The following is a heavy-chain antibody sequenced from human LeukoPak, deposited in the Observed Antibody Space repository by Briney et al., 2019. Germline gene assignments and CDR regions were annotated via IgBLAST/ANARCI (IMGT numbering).Heavy chain of an antibody. Sequence: SETLSLTCTVSGGSISSSSYYWGWIRQPPGKGLEWIGSIYYSGSTYYNPSLKSRVTISVDTSKNQFSLKLSSVTAADTAVYYCARSVGTSNLYYYYGMDVWGQGTTVTVSS. D-gene: IGHD1-1*01. J-gene: IGHJ6*02. CDR3: ARSVGTSNLYYYYGMDV. V-gene: IGHV4-39*01. CDR1: GGSISSSSYY. CDR2: IYYSGST.